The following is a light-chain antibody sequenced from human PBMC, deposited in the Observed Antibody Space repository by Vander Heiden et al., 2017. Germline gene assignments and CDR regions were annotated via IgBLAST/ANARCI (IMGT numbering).Light chain of an antibody. V-gene: IGKV3-11*01. CDR3: QQRSNWPSIT. CDR2: DAS. Sequence: DIVLTQSPATLSLSPGERATLSCRASQSVSSYLAWDQQKPGQAPRLLIYDASNRATGIPARFSGSGSGTDFTLTISSLEPEDCAVYYCQQRSNWPSITFGQGTRLEIK. J-gene: IGKJ5*01. CDR1: QSVSSY.